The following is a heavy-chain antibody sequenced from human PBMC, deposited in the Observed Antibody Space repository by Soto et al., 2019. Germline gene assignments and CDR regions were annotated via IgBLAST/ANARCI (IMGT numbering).Heavy chain of an antibody. J-gene: IGHJ4*02. Sequence: PGGSLILSCAASGFSFSSYKINWVRQDPGKGLELVSYISRSSSTIYYADSVKGRFTISRDNAKNSLFLHMNSLRAEDTSVYYCARDREYCSGDRCYETGSDYWGQGTLVTVSS. CDR1: GFSFSSYK. CDR2: ISRSSSTI. V-gene: IGHV3-48*01. D-gene: IGHD2-15*01. CDR3: ARDREYCSGDRCYETGSDY.